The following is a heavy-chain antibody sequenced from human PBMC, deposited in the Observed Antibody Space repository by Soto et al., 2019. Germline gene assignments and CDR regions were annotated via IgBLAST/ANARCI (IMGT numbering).Heavy chain of an antibody. CDR2: IYPSDSDT. V-gene: IGHV5-51*01. Sequence: GESLKISCKGSGYSFTSYWIGWVRQMPGKGLEWMGIIYPSDSDTRYSPSFQGQVTISADKSISTAYLQWSSLKASDTAMYYCARLYYCSGGSCYPAYWGQGTRVTVSS. CDR1: GYSFTSYW. J-gene: IGHJ4*02. D-gene: IGHD2-15*01. CDR3: ARLYYCSGGSCYPAY.